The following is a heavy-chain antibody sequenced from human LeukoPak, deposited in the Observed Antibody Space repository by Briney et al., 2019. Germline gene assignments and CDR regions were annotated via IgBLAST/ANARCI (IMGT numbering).Heavy chain of an antibody. CDR1: GGSISSYY. CDR3: ARVYDSSGFDY. Sequence: SETLSLTCTVSGGSISSYYWSWIRQPPGKGLEWIGRIYTSGSTNYNPSLKSRVTISVDKSKNQFSLKLSSVTAADTAVYYCARVYDSSGFDYWGQGTLVTVSS. CDR2: IYTSGST. D-gene: IGHD3-22*01. V-gene: IGHV4-4*07. J-gene: IGHJ4*02.